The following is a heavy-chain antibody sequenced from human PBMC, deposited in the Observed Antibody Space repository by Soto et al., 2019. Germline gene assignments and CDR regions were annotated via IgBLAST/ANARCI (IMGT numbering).Heavy chain of an antibody. D-gene: IGHD6-13*01. CDR3: ARDLGIAAAGTRWFDP. Sequence: EASVKVSCKASGGTFSSYAISWVRQAPGQGLEWMGGIIPIFGTANYAQKFQGRVTITADESTSTAYMELSSLRSEDTAVYYCARDLGIAAAGTRWFDPWGQGTRVTVSS. CDR1: GGTFSSYA. J-gene: IGHJ5*02. CDR2: IIPIFGTA. V-gene: IGHV1-69*13.